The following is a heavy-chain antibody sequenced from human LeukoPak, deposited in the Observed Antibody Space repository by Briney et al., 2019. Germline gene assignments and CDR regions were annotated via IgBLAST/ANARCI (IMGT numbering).Heavy chain of an antibody. CDR1: GGSLSSCTYS. CDR3: ARDWNRYAY. V-gene: IGHV4-39*07. D-gene: IGHD1-1*01. Sequence: PSETLSLTCSVSGGSLSSCTYSWGWLRQPPGTGLEWLGSFSCSGSTYYNPSLKSRVTISVDTSKSQFSLYMDSVTAADTAVYYCARDWNRYAYWGQGTLVTVSS. J-gene: IGHJ4*02. CDR2: FSCSGST.